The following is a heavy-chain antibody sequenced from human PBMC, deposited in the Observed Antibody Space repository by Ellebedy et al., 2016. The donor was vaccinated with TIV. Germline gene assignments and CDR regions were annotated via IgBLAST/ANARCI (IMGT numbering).Heavy chain of an antibody. V-gene: IGHV3-23*01. Sequence: PGGSLRLSCAASGFTFSNYAMSWVRQAPGKGLEWVSTVSGRGGDTYYADSVKGRFTISRDDSKNTLYLQMNSLRDEDTTVYYCARDWSSGWYNYNWGQGTLVTVSS. CDR1: GFTFSNYA. D-gene: IGHD6-19*01. CDR3: ARDWSSGWYNYN. CDR2: VSGRGGDT. J-gene: IGHJ4*02.